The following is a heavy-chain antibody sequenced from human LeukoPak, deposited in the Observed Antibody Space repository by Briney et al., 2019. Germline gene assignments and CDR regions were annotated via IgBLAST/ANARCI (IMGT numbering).Heavy chain of an antibody. D-gene: IGHD5/OR15-5a*01. CDR3: VQDGPLRSDY. J-gene: IGHJ4*02. CDR1: GASISAYY. Sequence: PSETLSLTCTVSGASISAYYWSWIRQPAGKGLEWIGRIFASGTTNYSPSLESRVTMSVDTSKNQFSLKLSLVTAADTAVYYCVQDGPLRSDYWGQGTLVTVSS. V-gene: IGHV4-4*07. CDR2: IFASGTT.